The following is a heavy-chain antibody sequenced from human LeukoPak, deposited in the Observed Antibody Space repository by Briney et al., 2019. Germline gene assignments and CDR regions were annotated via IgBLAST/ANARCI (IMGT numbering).Heavy chain of an antibody. D-gene: IGHD5-12*01. J-gene: IGHJ5*02. V-gene: IGHV1-18*01. CDR1: GYTFTSYG. CDR2: ISAYNGNT. CDR3: ARDQSIVATGGAQYNWSDP. Sequence: GASVKVSCKASGYTFTSYGISWVRQAPGQGLEWMGWISAYNGNTNYAQKLQGRVTMTTDTSTSTAYMELRSLRSDDTAVYYCARDQSIVATGGAQYNWSDPWGQGTLVNVSS.